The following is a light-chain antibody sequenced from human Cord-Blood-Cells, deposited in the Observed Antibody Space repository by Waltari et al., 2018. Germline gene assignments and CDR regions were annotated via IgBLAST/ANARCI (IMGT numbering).Light chain of an antibody. CDR3: SSYTSSSTWV. CDR1: TINVGGYNY. J-gene: IGLJ3*02. Sequence: QSARTQPPSVSGSPGHSLTISCPGTTINVGGYNYFPWYKQHPGKAPKLMIYDVSNRPSGVSNRFSGSKSGNTASLTISGLQAEDEADYYCSSYTSSSTWVFGGGTKLTVL. CDR2: DVS. V-gene: IGLV2-14*03.